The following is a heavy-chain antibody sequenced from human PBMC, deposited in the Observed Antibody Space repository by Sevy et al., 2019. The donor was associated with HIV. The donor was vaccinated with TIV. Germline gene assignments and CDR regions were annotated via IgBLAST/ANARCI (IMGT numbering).Heavy chain of an antibody. Sequence: ASVKVSCKAYGGTFSSYAISWVRQAPGQGLEWMGGIIPIFGTANYAQKFQGRVTITADESTSTAYMELSSLRSEDTAVYYCARGDRYYYDSSGYAPRAEPYYYYGMDVWGQGTTVTVSS. CDR3: ARGDRYYYDSSGYAPRAEPYYYYGMDV. CDR1: GGTFSSYA. CDR2: IIPIFGTA. J-gene: IGHJ6*02. V-gene: IGHV1-69*13. D-gene: IGHD3-22*01.